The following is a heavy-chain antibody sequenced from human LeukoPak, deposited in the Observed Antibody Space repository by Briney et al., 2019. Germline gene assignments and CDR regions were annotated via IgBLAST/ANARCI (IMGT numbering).Heavy chain of an antibody. J-gene: IGHJ4*02. CDR1: GGSVSSSGYY. CDR3: ARGRIQRSGSYLH. Sequence: SETLSLTYTVSGGSVSSSGYYWSWIRQPPGKGLEWIGEINHSGSTNYNPSLKSRVTISVDTSKNQFSLKLSSVTAADTAVYYCARGRIQRSGSYLHWGQGTLVTVSS. CDR2: INHSGST. V-gene: IGHV4-39*07. D-gene: IGHD3-10*01.